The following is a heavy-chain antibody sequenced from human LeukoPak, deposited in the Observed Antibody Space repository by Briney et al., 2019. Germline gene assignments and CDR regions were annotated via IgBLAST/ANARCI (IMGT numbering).Heavy chain of an antibody. CDR3: ARGRAGKRGGYNKAIWFDP. CDR1: GYTFTSYD. D-gene: IGHD5-24*01. CDR2: MNPNSGNT. V-gene: IGHV1-8*01. Sequence: ASVKVSCKASGYTFTSYDINWVRQATGQGLEWMGWMNPNSGNTGYAQKFQGRVTMTRNTSISTAYMELSSLRSEDTAVYYCARGRAGKRGGYNKAIWFDPWGQGTLVTVSS. J-gene: IGHJ5*02.